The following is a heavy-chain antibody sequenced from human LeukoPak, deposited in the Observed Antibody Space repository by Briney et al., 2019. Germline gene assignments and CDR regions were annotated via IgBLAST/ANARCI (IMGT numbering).Heavy chain of an antibody. CDR3: ARDTGYYTYSSMDV. Sequence: GGSLRLSCAASGFTFSSYSMNWVRQAPGKGLEWVSYISSSSSTIYYADSVKGRSTISRDNAKNSLYLQMNSLRAEDTAVYYCARDTGYYTYSSMDVWGQGTTVTVSS. CDR1: GFTFSSYS. D-gene: IGHD3/OR15-3a*01. J-gene: IGHJ6*02. CDR2: ISSSSSTI. V-gene: IGHV3-48*04.